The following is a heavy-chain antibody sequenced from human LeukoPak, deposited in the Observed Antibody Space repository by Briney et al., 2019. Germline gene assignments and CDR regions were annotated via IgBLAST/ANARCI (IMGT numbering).Heavy chain of an antibody. Sequence: GGSLRLSCAASGFTFSNAWMSWVRQAPGKGMEWVGSIKSKTDGGTTDYAAPVKGRFTISRDDSNNTLYLQMNSLKTEDTAVYYCTTTARWGQGTLVTVSS. CDR2: IKSKTDGGTT. J-gene: IGHJ4*02. CDR1: GFTFSNAW. CDR3: TTTAR. V-gene: IGHV3-15*01.